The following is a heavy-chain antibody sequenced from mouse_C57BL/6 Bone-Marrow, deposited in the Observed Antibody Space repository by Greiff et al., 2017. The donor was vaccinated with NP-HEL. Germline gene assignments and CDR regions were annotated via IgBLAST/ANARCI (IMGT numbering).Heavy chain of an antibody. CDR2: IHPSDSDT. CDR1: GYTFTSYW. CDR3: AISNDGYCAWFAY. Sequence: QVQLKQPGAELVKPGTSVKVSCKASGYTFTSYWMHWVKQRPGQGLEWIGRIHPSDSDTNYNQKFKGKATLTVDKSSSTAYMQLSSLTSEDAAVYYCAISNDGYCAWFAYWGQGTLVTVSA. D-gene: IGHD2-3*01. V-gene: IGHV1-74*01. J-gene: IGHJ3*01.